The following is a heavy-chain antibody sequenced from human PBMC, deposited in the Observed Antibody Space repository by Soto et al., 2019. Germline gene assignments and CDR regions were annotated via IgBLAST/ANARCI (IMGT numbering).Heavy chain of an antibody. CDR1: GYTFTSYG. J-gene: IGHJ4*02. V-gene: IGHV1-18*01. CDR2: ISTYNGNT. Sequence: QVQLVQSGAEVKKPGASVKVSCKASGYTFTSYGISWVRQAPGQGLEWMGWISTYNGNTNYAQKLQGRVTMTTDTSTSTAYMELRSLSSDDTAVYYCARDRGFVVRAPPVDYWGQGTLVTVSS. D-gene: IGHD3-10*01. CDR3: ARDRGFVVRAPPVDY.